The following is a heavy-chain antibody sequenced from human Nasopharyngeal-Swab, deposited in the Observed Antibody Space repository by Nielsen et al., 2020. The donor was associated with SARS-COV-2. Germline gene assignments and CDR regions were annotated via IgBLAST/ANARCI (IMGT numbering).Heavy chain of an antibody. D-gene: IGHD3-3*01. Sequence: SVKVSCKASGGTFSSYAISWVRQDPGQGLEWMGGIIPIFGTANYAQKFQGRVTITADESTSTAYMELSSLRSEDTAVYYCARLGHGDFWSGYYKVWYFDLWGRGTLVTVSS. V-gene: IGHV1-69*13. CDR2: IIPIFGTA. CDR1: GGTFSSYA. J-gene: IGHJ2*01. CDR3: ARLGHGDFWSGYYKVWYFDL.